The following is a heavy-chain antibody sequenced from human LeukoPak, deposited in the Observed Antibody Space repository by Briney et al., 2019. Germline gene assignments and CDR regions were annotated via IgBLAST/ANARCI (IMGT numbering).Heavy chain of an antibody. CDR2: IKRDASEK. D-gene: IGHD6-13*01. V-gene: IGHV3-7*01. J-gene: IGHJ3*02. Sequence: SGGSLRLSCAASGFIVSSNYMSWVRQAPGKGLEWVASIKRDASEKYYVDSVKGRFTISRDNAKNSLYLQMNSLRAEDTAVYNCAREAAGGTKGVSGTFDIWGQGTMVTVSS. CDR3: AREAAGGTKGVSGTFDI. CDR1: GFIVSSNY.